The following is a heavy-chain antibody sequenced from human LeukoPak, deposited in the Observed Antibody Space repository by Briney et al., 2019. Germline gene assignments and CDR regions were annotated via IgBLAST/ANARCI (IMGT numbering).Heavy chain of an antibody. CDR3: AGPYYYDSRIDP. CDR2: TYYSGST. J-gene: IGHJ5*02. V-gene: IGHV4-30-4*01. Sequence: SETLSLTCTVSGGSISSGDYYWSWIRQPPGKGLEWIGYTYYSGSTYYNPSLKSRATISVDTSKNRFSLKLTPVTAADTAVYYCAGPYYYDSRIDPWGQGTLVTVSS. D-gene: IGHD3-22*01. CDR1: GGSISSGDYY.